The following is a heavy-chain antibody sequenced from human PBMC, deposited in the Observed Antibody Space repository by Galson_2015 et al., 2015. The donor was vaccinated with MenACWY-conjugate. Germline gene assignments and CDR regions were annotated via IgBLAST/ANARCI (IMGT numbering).Heavy chain of an antibody. D-gene: IGHD5-18*01. J-gene: IGHJ3*02. CDR1: GFTFSSYA. CDR2: ISGSGGST. CDR3: AKDSGYSYGHAFDI. V-gene: IGHV3-23*01. Sequence: SLRLSCAAPGFTFSSYAMNWVRQAPGKGLEWVSAISGSGGSTYYADSVKGRFTISRDNSKNTLYLQMNSLRAEDTAVYYCAKDSGYSYGHAFDIWGQGTMVTVSS.